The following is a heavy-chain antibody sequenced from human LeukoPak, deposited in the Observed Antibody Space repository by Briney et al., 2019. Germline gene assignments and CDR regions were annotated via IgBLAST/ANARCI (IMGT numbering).Heavy chain of an antibody. CDR3: ARVSSSWSEYYYFMDV. V-gene: IGHV4-4*07. CDR2: IFTSGST. CDR1: GGSFSSYY. Sequence: SETLSLTCTVSGGSFSSYYWSWIRQPAGKGLEWIGRIFTSGSTNYNPSLKSRVAMSVATSKNQFSLKLSYVTAADTAVYYCARVSSSWSEYYYFMDVWGEGTTVTASA. J-gene: IGHJ6*04. D-gene: IGHD6-13*01.